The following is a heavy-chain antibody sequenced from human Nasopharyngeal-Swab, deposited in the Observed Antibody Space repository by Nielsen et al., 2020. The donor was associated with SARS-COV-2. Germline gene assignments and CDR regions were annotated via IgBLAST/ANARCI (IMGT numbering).Heavy chain of an antibody. D-gene: IGHD6-6*01. J-gene: IGHJ4*02. CDR3: ARAAEYSSSVTPESTIISTPDFDY. V-gene: IGHV3-30*03. CDR2: ISYDGSNK. CDR1: GFTFSSYS. Sequence: GESLKISCAASGFTFSSYSMNWVRQAPGKGLEWVAVISYDGSNKYYADSVKGRLTISRDNSKNTLYLQMNSLRAEDTAVYYCARAAEYSSSVTPESTIISTPDFDYWGQGTLVTVSS.